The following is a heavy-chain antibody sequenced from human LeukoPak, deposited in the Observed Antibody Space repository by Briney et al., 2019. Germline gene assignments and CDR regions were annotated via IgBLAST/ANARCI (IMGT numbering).Heavy chain of an antibody. CDR2: ISDYNGNT. CDR1: GYPFTIYG. Sequence: ASVKVSCTASGYPFTIYGISLVRQNPGQGLEWMGWISDYNGNTNSAQKFQDRVTMTTGTSTSTAYTEQRSLRSDDTAVYYCAREAKAGRPRPRFEYYDMDVWGKGTTVTVAS. J-gene: IGHJ6*03. CDR3: AREAKAGRPRPRFEYYDMDV. D-gene: IGHD6-6*01. V-gene: IGHV1-18*01.